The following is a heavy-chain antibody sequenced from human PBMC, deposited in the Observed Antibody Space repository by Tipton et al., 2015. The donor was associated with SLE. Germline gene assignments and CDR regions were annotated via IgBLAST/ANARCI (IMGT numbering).Heavy chain of an antibody. J-gene: IGHJ3*01. V-gene: IGHV3-48*03. Sequence: SLRLSCGASGFNFNTFEMNWVRQAPGKGLEWIAYITDSATTIYYAGSVRGRFTISRDNAKNSLFLQMNNLRAEDTALYYCARRRRTRVTSPQGVISSWAFDVWGQGTMVTVSS. CDR2: ITDSATTI. CDR3: ARRRRTRVTSPQGVISSWAFDV. D-gene: IGHD3-10*01. CDR1: GFNFNTFE.